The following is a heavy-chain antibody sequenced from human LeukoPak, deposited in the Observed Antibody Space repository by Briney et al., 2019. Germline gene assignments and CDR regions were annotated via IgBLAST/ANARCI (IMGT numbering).Heavy chain of an antibody. V-gene: IGHV4-59*08. CDR2: IYYSGST. D-gene: IGHD5-18*01. J-gene: IGHJ4*03. Sequence: PSETLSLTCIVSHGSISRYYWSWIRQPPGKGLEWIGHIYYSGSTEYSPSLKSRVTISVDTSENQVSLKVTSVTAADTAVYYCAILQYRGSNYVYDDGFDYWGQGTLVTVSS. CDR1: HGSISRYY. CDR3: AILQYRGSNYVYDDGFDY.